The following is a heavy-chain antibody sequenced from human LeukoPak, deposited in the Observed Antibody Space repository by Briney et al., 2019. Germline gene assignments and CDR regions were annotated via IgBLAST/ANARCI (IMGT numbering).Heavy chain of an antibody. CDR2: ISSSGSTI. J-gene: IGHJ4*02. V-gene: IGHV3-11*04. CDR3: AKDVRLSRGYYDSTPDY. D-gene: IGHD3-22*01. CDR1: GFTFSDYY. Sequence: PGGSLRLSCAASGFTFSDYYMSWIRQAPGKGLEWVSYISSSGSTIYYADSVKGRFTISRDNSKNTLYLQMNSLRAEDTAVYYCAKDVRLSRGYYDSTPDYWGQGTLVTVSS.